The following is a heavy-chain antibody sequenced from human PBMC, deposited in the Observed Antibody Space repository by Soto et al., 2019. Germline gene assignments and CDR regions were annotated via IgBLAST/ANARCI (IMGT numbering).Heavy chain of an antibody. CDR2: ISAYNGNT. V-gene: IGHV1-18*04. CDR1: GYTFPSYG. J-gene: IGHJ6*02. Sequence: QVQLVQSGAEVKKPGASVQVSCKASGYTFPSYGISWVRQAPGQGREWLGWISAYNGNTHYAQKLQGRVTMTTDTSTSTAYMELRSLRSDDTAAYDCARFSPQGYDYGMDVWGQGTTVTVSS. CDR3: ARFSPQGYDYGMDV.